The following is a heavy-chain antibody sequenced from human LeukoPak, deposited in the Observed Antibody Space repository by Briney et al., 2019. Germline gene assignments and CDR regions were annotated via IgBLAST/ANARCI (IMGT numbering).Heavy chain of an antibody. CDR1: GFTFSSYA. Sequence: PGRSLRLSCAASGFTFSSYAMHWVRQAPGKGLEWVAVIWYDGSNKYYADSVKGRFTISRDNSKNTLYLQMNSLRAEDTAVYYCARAQIAVAGTGFRSPNQYYYYYMDVWGKGTTVTVSS. V-gene: IGHV3-33*08. CDR2: IWYDGSNK. J-gene: IGHJ6*03. D-gene: IGHD6-19*01. CDR3: ARAQIAVAGTGFRSPNQYYYYYMDV.